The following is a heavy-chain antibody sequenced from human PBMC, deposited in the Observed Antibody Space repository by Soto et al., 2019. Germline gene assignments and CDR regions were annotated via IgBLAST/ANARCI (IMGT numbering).Heavy chain of an antibody. V-gene: IGHV3-53*01. CDR2: IYSGGST. CDR3: AREPAIPVASNGMDV. D-gene: IGHD6-19*01. Sequence: VQLVESGGGLIQPGGSLRLSCAASGFIVSSNYMSWVRQAPGKGLEWVSVIYSGGSTYYAASVKGRFTISRDHSKNTLYLQVNSLRVEDTAVYYCAREPAIPVASNGMDVWGQGTTVTVSS. J-gene: IGHJ6*02. CDR1: GFIVSSNY.